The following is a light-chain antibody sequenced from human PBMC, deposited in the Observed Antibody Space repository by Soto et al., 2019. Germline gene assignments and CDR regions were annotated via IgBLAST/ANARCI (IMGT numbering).Light chain of an antibody. Sequence: IVLTQSPGTLSLSPGERATLSCRASQSVSGSHLAWYQQKPGQAPRLLLYGASTRATGIPDRFSGSESGTDFTLTISRVEPEDFAVFYCQHYGSSPLTFGGGTKVEIK. CDR1: QSVSGSH. J-gene: IGKJ4*01. CDR3: QHYGSSPLT. CDR2: GAS. V-gene: IGKV3-20*01.